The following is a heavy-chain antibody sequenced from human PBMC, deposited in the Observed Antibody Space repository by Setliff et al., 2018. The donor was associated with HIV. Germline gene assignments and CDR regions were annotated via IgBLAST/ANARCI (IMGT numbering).Heavy chain of an antibody. D-gene: IGHD2-8*01. CDR2: INPNSGGT. CDR3: ATKVHCTNGVCLDAFDT. J-gene: IGHJ3*02. V-gene: IGHV1-2*06. CDR1: GYIFTTYG. Sequence: ASVKVSCKASGYIFTTYGISWVRQAPGQGLEWMGRINPNSGGTNYAQKFQGRVTMTRDTSISTAHMELSRLRSDDTAVYYCATKVHCTNGVCLDAFDTWGQGTMVT.